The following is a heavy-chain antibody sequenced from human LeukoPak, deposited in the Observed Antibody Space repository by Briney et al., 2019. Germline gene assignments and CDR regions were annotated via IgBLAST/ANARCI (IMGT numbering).Heavy chain of an antibody. D-gene: IGHD4-17*01. Sequence: KSQGRVTITRDTSASTAYMELSSLRSEDTAVYYCARVTGDDYGDYAGLDVWGQGTTVTVSS. J-gene: IGHJ6*02. V-gene: IGHV1-3*01. CDR3: ARVTGDDYGDYAGLDV.